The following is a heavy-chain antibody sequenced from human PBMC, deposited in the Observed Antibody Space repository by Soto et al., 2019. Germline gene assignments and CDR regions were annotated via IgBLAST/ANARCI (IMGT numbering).Heavy chain of an antibody. Sequence: PGXSLRLSCAASGFTFSSYGMHCVRQAPGRGLEWVAVISYDGSNKYYADSVKGRFTISRDNSKNTLYLQMNSLRAEDTAVYYCAKDVVPAAYWGQGTLVTVSS. CDR2: ISYDGSNK. J-gene: IGHJ4*02. CDR3: AKDVVPAAY. D-gene: IGHD2-2*01. V-gene: IGHV3-30*18. CDR1: GFTFSSYG.